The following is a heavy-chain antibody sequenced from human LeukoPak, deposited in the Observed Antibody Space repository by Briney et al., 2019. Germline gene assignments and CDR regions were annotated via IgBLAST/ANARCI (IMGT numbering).Heavy chain of an antibody. J-gene: IGHJ6*02. Sequence: ASVKVSCKASGYTFTSYAMHWVRQAPGQRLEWMGWINAGNGNTKYSQKFQGRVTITRDTSASTAYMELSSLRSEDTAVYYCARDLTRVGSGSYYKPYYYYGMDVWGQGTTVTVSS. CDR2: INAGNGNT. V-gene: IGHV1-3*01. D-gene: IGHD3-10*01. CDR3: ARDLTRVGSGSYYKPYYYYGMDV. CDR1: GYTFTSYA.